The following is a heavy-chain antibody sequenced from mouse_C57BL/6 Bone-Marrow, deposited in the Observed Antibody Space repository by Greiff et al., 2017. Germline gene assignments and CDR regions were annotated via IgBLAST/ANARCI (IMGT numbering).Heavy chain of an antibody. CDR2: IYPGSGST. V-gene: IGHV1-55*01. Sequence: QVHVKQPGAELVKPGASVKMSCKASGYTFTSYWITWVKQRPGPGLEWIGDIYPGSGSTNYNEKFKSKATLTVDTSSSTAYMQLSSLTSEDSAVYYCASDGYHIWYCDVWGTGTTVTVSS. CDR1: GYTFTSYW. J-gene: IGHJ1*03. D-gene: IGHD2-3*01. CDR3: ASDGYHIWYCDV.